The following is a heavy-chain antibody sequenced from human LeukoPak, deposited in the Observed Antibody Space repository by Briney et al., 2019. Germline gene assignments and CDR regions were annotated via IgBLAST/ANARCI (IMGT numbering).Heavy chain of an antibody. Sequence: ASVKVSCKASGGTFSSYAISWARQAPGQGLEWMGRIIPILGIANYAQKFQGRVTITADKSTSTAYMELSSLRSEDTAVYYCAREDGSGYLHRSGGAFDIWGQGTMVTVSS. V-gene: IGHV1-69*04. CDR1: GGTFSSYA. CDR3: AREDGSGYLHRSGGAFDI. CDR2: IIPILGIA. J-gene: IGHJ3*02. D-gene: IGHD3-22*01.